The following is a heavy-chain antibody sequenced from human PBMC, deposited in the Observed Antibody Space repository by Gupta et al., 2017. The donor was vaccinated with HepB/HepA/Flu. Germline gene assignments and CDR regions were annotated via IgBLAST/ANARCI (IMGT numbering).Heavy chain of an antibody. D-gene: IGHD3-16*02. V-gene: IGHV3-30*03. J-gene: IGHJ4*02. Sequence: QVQLVESGGGVVQPGRSLRRSCAASGFPFSTYDMHWVRQAPGKGLEWVAVISYDGSNKYYENSVKGRFTISRDNSKNTLYLQMNSLRAEDTAVYYCARVVEGRWFDYWGQGTLVTGSS. CDR2: ISYDGSNK. CDR3: ARVVEGRWFDY. CDR1: GFPFSTYD.